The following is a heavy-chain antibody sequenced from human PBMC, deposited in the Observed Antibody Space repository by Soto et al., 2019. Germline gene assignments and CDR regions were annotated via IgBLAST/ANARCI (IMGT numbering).Heavy chain of an antibody. CDR3: ARMAPPIDY. CDR1: GFTFSSYG. Sequence: GGSLRLSCAASGFTFSSYGMHWVRQAPGKGLEWVAVISYDGSNKYYADSVKGRFTISRDNAKNSLYLQMNSLRAEDTAVYYCARMAPPIDYWGQGTLVTVSS. J-gene: IGHJ4*02. V-gene: IGHV3-30*03. D-gene: IGHD5-12*01. CDR2: ISYDGSNK.